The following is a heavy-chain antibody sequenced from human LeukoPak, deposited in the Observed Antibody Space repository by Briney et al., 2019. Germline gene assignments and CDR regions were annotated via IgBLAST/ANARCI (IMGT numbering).Heavy chain of an antibody. D-gene: IGHD3-22*01. CDR3: ARVYYDSSGLDY. J-gene: IGHJ4*02. Sequence: GGSLRLSCAASGFTFSSYAMHWVRQAPGKGLEWVAVISYDGSNKYYADSVKGRFTISRDNSKNTLYLQMNSLRAEDTAVYYCARVYYDSSGLDYWGQGTPVTVSS. V-gene: IGHV3-30-3*01. CDR2: ISYDGSNK. CDR1: GFTFSSYA.